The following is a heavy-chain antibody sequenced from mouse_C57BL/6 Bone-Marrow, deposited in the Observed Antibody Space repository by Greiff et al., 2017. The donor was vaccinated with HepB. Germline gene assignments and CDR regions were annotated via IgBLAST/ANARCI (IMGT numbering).Heavy chain of an antibody. V-gene: IGHV1-4*01. D-gene: IGHD2-10*02. CDR1: GYTFTSYT. CDR3: ARSFVWPYYFDY. Sequence: VQLQQSGAELARPGASVKMSCKASGYTFTSYTMHWVKQRPGQGLEWIGYINPSSGYTKYNQKFKDKATLTADKSSSTAYMQLSSLTSEDSAVDYCARSFVWPYYFDYWGQGTTLTVSS. J-gene: IGHJ2*01. CDR2: INPSSGYT.